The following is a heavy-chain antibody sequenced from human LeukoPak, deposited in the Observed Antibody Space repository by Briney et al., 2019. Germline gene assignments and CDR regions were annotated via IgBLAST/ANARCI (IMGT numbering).Heavy chain of an antibody. D-gene: IGHD4-17*01. V-gene: IGHV1-18*01. Sequence: ASVKVSCKASGYTFISYGMNWVRQAPGQGLEWMGWINAYNGNTNYAQKLQGRVTMTTDTSTSTAYMELRSLRSDDTAVYYCARDRGDYGDYVRGDYWGQGTLVTVSS. CDR2: INAYNGNT. CDR1: GYTFISYG. J-gene: IGHJ4*02. CDR3: ARDRGDYGDYVRGDY.